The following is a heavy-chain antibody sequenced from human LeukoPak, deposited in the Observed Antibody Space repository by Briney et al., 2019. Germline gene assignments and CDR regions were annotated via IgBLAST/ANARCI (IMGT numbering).Heavy chain of an antibody. J-gene: IGHJ4*02. CDR3: AASGLAVAGTGLSIDY. CDR2: IVVGSGNT. Sequence: WASVKVSCKASGFTFTSSAMQWVRQARGQRLEWIGWIVVGSGNTNYAQKFQERVTITRDTSTSTAYMELSSLRSEDTAVYYCAASGLAVAGTGLSIDYWGQGTLVTVSS. V-gene: IGHV1-58*02. D-gene: IGHD6-19*01. CDR1: GFTFTSSA.